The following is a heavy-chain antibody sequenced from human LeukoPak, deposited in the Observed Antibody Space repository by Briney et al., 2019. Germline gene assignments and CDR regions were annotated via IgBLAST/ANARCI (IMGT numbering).Heavy chain of an antibody. CDR1: GYTFSSYY. Sequence: ASVKVSCKASGYTFSSYYMHWVRQAPGEGLEWMGIINPSGGSTSYAQKFKGRVTMTRDMSTSTVRMELSSLRSEDTAVYYCARVSTFSGIAVAGTYYYYMDVWGKGTTVTVSS. J-gene: IGHJ6*03. V-gene: IGHV1-46*01. CDR3: ARVSTFSGIAVAGTYYYYMDV. D-gene: IGHD6-19*01. CDR2: INPSGGST.